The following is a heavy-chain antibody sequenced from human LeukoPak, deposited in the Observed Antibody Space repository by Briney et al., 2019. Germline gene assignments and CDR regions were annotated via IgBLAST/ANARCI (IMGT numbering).Heavy chain of an antibody. CDR3: ARDSKVRGVADV. CDR1: GFSFSSYG. Sequence: GGSLRLSCATSGFSFSSYGMHWVRQAPGKGLEWVAVISDDGKNKYYADSVKGRFTISRDNSKNTLYLQMNSLRAEDTAVYYCARDSKVRGVADVWGQGTTVTVSS. J-gene: IGHJ6*02. V-gene: IGHV3-30*03. CDR2: ISDDGKNK. D-gene: IGHD3-10*01.